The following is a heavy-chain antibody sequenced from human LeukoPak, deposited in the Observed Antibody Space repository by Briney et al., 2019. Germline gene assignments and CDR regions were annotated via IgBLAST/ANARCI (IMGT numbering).Heavy chain of an antibody. CDR3: ASWFGENDALDI. Sequence: SVKVSCKASGGTFSSYSITWVRQAPGQGLEWMGRIIPILNITNYAQKFQGRVTMTRDTSTSTVYMELKRLRSEDTAVYYCASWFGENDALDIWGQGTMVTVSS. J-gene: IGHJ3*02. CDR1: GGTFSSYS. CDR2: IIPILNIT. D-gene: IGHD3-10*01. V-gene: IGHV1-69*02.